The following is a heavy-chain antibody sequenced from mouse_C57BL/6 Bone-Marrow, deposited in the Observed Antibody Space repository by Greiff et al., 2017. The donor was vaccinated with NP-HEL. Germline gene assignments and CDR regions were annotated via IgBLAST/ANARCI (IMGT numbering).Heavy chain of an antibody. CDR1: GYTFTDYY. CDR3: ARRDYYGSSPAWFAY. D-gene: IGHD1-1*01. V-gene: IGHV1-19*01. CDR2: INPYNGGT. Sequence: EVQVVESGPVLVKPGASVKMSCKASGYTFTDYYMNWVKQSHGKSLEWIGVINPYNGGTSYNQKFKGKATLTVDKSSSTAYMELNSLTSEDSAVYYCARRDYYGSSPAWFAYWGQGTLVTVSA. J-gene: IGHJ3*01.